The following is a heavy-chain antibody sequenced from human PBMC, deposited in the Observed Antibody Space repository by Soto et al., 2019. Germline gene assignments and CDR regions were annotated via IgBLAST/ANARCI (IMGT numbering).Heavy chain of an antibody. V-gene: IGHV1-8*01. D-gene: IGHD2-15*01. CDR1: GYTFTSYD. CDR2: MNPNSGNT. J-gene: IGHJ6*02. Sequence: QVQLVQSGAEVKKPGASVKVSCKASGYTFTSYDINWVRQATGQGLEWMGWMNPNSGNTGYAQKFQGRVTMTRNTSISTAYMELSSLRSEDTAVYYGARGCGGSCSPPYYGMDVWGQGTTVTVSS. CDR3: ARGCGGSCSPPYYGMDV.